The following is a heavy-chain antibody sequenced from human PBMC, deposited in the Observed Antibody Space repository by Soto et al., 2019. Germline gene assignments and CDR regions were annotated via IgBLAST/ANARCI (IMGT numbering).Heavy chain of an antibody. D-gene: IGHD2-15*01. V-gene: IGHV3-74*01. CDR2: VNSDGSST. CDR1: GFTFSNSW. CDR3: ARGFCSGGSCYSRPDY. Sequence: GGSLRLSCAASGFTFSNSWMHWARQAPGKGLVWVSRVNSDGSSTSYADSVKGRFTISRDNAKNTLFLQMNTLRAEDTAVYYCARGFCSGGSCYSRPDYWGQGTLVTVSS. J-gene: IGHJ4*02.